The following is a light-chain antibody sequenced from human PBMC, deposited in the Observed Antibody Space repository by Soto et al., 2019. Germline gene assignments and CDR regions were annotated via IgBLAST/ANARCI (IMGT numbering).Light chain of an antibody. Sequence: EIVLTQSPATLSLSPGERATLSCRASQSVSTYLAWYQQKPGQAPRLLIYDASNRATGIPARFSGSGSGTDFPLTISSLEPEDFAVYYCQQRNNWPPTYTFGQGTKLEIK. CDR1: QSVSTY. V-gene: IGKV3-11*01. CDR2: DAS. CDR3: QQRNNWPPTYT. J-gene: IGKJ2*01.